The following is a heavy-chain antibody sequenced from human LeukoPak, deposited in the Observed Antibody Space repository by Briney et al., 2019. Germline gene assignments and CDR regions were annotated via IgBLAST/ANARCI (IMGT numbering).Heavy chain of an antibody. Sequence: GGSLRLSCAASGFTFTNYGMHWVRQAPGKGLEWVAMISYDGRNEYYVDSVKGRFTISRDNSKNTLYLQMNSLRAEDTAVYYCAKERAGMGADAFDIWGQGTMVTVSS. V-gene: IGHV3-30*18. CDR1: GFTFTNYG. CDR2: ISYDGRNE. D-gene: IGHD1-26*01. CDR3: AKERAGMGADAFDI. J-gene: IGHJ3*02.